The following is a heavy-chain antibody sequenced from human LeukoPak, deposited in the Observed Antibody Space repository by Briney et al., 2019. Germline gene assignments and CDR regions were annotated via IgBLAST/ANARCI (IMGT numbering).Heavy chain of an antibody. D-gene: IGHD1-20*01. V-gene: IGHV3-21*01. Sequence: PGGFLRLSCAASGFTFSTYSMNWVRQAPGKGLEWVSSISSSSSYIYYAESMKGRFTISRDNAKNSLYLQMNSLRAEDTAVYYCARDSSNWNHYWYFDLWGRGTLVTVSS. J-gene: IGHJ2*01. CDR1: GFTFSTYS. CDR2: ISSSSSYI. CDR3: ARDSSNWNHYWYFDL.